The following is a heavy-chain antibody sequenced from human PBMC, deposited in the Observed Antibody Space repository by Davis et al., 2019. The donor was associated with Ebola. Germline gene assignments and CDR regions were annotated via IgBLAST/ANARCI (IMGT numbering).Heavy chain of an antibody. CDR2: ISASGGAT. V-gene: IGHV3-23*01. CDR3: AKDLTSYYGSGDFFDY. D-gene: IGHD3-10*01. CDR1: GFLFSSYA. J-gene: IGHJ4*02. Sequence: LSLTRAASGFLFSSYAMSWVRQAPGRGLEWVSSISASGGATFYADSVKGRIVMSRDNSNDTLYLRMNSLRAEDTAIYYCAKDLTSYYGSGDFFDYWGQGILVTVSS.